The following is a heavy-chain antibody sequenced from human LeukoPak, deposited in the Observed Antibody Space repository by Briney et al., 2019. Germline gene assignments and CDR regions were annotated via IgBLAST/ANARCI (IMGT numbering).Heavy chain of an antibody. CDR2: INHNGNVN. CDR1: GFTFRSYW. D-gene: IGHD3-16*01. V-gene: IGHV3-7*03. CDR3: ARGGGLDV. J-gene: IGHJ6*02. Sequence: PGGALRLSCAASGFTFRSYWVNWGRPAPGKGLEWVASINHNGNVNYYVDSVKGRFTISRDNAKNSLYLQMSNLRAEDTAVYFCARGGGLDVWGQGATVTVSS.